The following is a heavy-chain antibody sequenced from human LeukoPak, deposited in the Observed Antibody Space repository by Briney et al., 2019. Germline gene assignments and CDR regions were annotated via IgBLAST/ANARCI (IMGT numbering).Heavy chain of an antibody. Sequence: ASVKVSCKASGYTFTSYDINWVRQATGQGLEWMGWMNPNSGNTGYAQKFQGRVTITRNTSISTAYMELSSLRSEDTAVYYCARGPIFRQVPAAYDYYYYYMDVWGKGTTVTVYS. V-gene: IGHV1-8*03. D-gene: IGHD2-2*01. CDR1: GYTFTSYD. CDR3: ARGPIFRQVPAAYDYYYYYMDV. CDR2: MNPNSGNT. J-gene: IGHJ6*03.